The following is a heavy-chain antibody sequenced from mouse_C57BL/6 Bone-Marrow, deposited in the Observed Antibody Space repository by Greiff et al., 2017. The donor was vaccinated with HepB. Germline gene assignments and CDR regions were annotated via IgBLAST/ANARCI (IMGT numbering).Heavy chain of an antibody. Sequence: VQGVESGAELVKPGASVKMSCKASGYTFTTYPIEWMKQNHGKSLEWIGNFHPYNDDTKYNEKFKGKATLTVEKSSSTVYLELSRLTSDDSAVYYCARLRLRDYTMDYWGQGTSVTVSS. CDR2: FHPYNDDT. CDR3: ARLRLRDYTMDY. V-gene: IGHV1-47*01. CDR1: GYTFTTYP. J-gene: IGHJ4*01. D-gene: IGHD2-4*01.